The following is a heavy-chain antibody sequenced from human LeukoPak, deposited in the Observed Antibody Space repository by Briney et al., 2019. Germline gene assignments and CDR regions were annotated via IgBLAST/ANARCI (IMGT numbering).Heavy chain of an antibody. J-gene: IGHJ3*02. Sequence: GGSLRLSCAASGFTFSSYAMSWVRQGPGKGLAWVSSITSSSTYRYYADSVKGRFTISRDNAKNSLYLQMNSLRAEDTAVYYCARDDMITFGGDSLGTNDAFDIWGQGTMVTVSS. CDR2: ITSSSTYR. CDR1: GFTFSSYA. V-gene: IGHV3-21*01. D-gene: IGHD3-16*01. CDR3: ARDDMITFGGDSLGTNDAFDI.